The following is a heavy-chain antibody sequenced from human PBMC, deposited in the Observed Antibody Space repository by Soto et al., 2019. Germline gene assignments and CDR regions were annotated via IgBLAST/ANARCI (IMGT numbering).Heavy chain of an antibody. Sequence: EVQLVESGGGLVKPGGSLTLSCAASGFTFSISTMNWVRQAPGKRLEWVSSISSGTTYFYYPDSVNGRFSISRGNAKHSLYLQMNSLRVEDTAVYYCARGDGTGLHSSGWSPRFWGQGTLVTVSS. CDR3: ARGDGTGLHSSGWSPRF. J-gene: IGHJ4*02. CDR1: GFTFSIST. V-gene: IGHV3-21*01. CDR2: ISSGTTYF. D-gene: IGHD6-13*01.